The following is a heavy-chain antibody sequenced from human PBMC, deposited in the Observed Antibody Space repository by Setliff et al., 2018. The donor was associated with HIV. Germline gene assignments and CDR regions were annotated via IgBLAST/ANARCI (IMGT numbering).Heavy chain of an antibody. CDR3: ASGGRGSYYGSGNYYQDYYYYMDV. CDR2: IHYSGST. V-gene: IGHV4-59*12. Sequence: PSETLSLTCTVSGGFISSYYWSWIRQPPGKGLEWIGYIHYSGSTSYNPSLKSRVTISVDTSKTQLSLKLSSVTAADTAVYYCASGGRGSYYGSGNYYQDYYYYMDVWGKGTTVTVSS. CDR1: GGFISSYY. D-gene: IGHD3-10*01. J-gene: IGHJ6*03.